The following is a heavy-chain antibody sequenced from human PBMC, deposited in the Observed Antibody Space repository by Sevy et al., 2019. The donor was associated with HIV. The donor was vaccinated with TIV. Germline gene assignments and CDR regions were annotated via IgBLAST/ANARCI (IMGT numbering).Heavy chain of an antibody. Sequence: GGSLRLSCAASGFTVSTTYMTWVRQAPGKGLEWVSTICSDGTTYFADSVKGRFTISRDNSMNTVYLQMNSLRAEDTAIYYCAREAFCTSSSCYTRYGMDVWGQWTTVTVSS. CDR3: AREAFCTSSSCYTRYGMDV. V-gene: IGHV3-53*01. J-gene: IGHJ6*02. D-gene: IGHD2-2*02. CDR2: ICSDGTT. CDR1: GFTVSTTY.